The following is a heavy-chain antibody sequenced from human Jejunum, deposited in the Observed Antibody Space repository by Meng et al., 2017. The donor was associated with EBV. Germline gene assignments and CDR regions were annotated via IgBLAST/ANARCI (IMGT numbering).Heavy chain of an antibody. V-gene: IGHV1-3*04. J-gene: IGHJ4*02. CDR2: INTGTDST. Sequence: QVLLVQSGAEEKKPGAPVKVSCKASGYIFTKYAMHWVRQAPGQRLEWMGWINTGTDSTKYSRKFQGRLTITRDTSASTVYMDLSSLRSEDTAVYYCARGRGVATISSWGQGTLVTVSS. CDR1: GYIFTKYA. CDR3: ARGRGVATISS. D-gene: IGHD5-12*01.